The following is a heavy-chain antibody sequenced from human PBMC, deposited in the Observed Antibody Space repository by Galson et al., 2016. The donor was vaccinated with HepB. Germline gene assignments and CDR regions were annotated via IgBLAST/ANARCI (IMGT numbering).Heavy chain of an antibody. CDR3: ARDRAYGGLMFDS. V-gene: IGHV1-18*01. CDR2: INTYTGNT. D-gene: IGHD3-10*01. CDR1: GYTFTSYG. Sequence: SVKVSCKASGYTFTSYGINRVRQAPGQGLEWMGRINTYTGNTNYPQKFQGSVTMTTDTSTSTAYMDLRSLRPDDTAVYYCARDRAYGGLMFDSWGQGTLVTVSS. J-gene: IGHJ4*02.